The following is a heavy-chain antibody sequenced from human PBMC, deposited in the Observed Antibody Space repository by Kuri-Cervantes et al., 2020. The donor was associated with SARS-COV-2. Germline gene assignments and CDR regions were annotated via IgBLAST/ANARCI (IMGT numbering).Heavy chain of an antibody. CDR2: INSDGSST. CDR3: ARATSSSWEDWFDP. D-gene: IGHD6-13*01. J-gene: IGHJ5*02. V-gene: IGHV3-74*01. Sequence: ETLSLTCAASGFTFSSYWMHWVRQAPGKGLVWVSRINSDGSSTSYADSVKGRFTASRDNSKNTLYLQMNSLRAEDTAVYYCARATSSSWEDWFDPWGQGTLVTVSS. CDR1: GFTFSSYW.